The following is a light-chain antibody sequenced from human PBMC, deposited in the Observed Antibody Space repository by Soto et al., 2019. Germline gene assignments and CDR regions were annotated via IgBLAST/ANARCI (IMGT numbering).Light chain of an antibody. V-gene: IGKV1-33*01. CDR1: QGINNY. CDR3: QQYESLPPR. J-gene: IGKJ3*01. CDR2: DAS. Sequence: DIQLTQSPSSLSASVGDRVTITCQANQGINNYLNWYQQKSGKPPKLLIYDASNLEAGVPSRFRGSGSGTDFILSISSLQPDDVATYYCQQYESLPPRFGPGTTVEIK.